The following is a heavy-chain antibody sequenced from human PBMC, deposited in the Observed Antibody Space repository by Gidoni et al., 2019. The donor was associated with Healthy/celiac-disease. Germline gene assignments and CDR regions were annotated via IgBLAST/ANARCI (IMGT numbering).Heavy chain of an antibody. CDR2: ISGSGGST. D-gene: IGHD5-12*01. CDR1: GFPFIRYA. Sequence: EVQLLESGGGLVQHGGSLRLSCAASGFPFIRYAMSWVRQAPGKGLEWVSAISGSGGSTYYADSVKGRFTISRDNSKNTLYLQMNSLRAEDTAVYYCAKGRKMATITAFDYWGQGTLVTVSS. CDR3: AKGRKMATITAFDY. J-gene: IGHJ4*02. V-gene: IGHV3-23*01.